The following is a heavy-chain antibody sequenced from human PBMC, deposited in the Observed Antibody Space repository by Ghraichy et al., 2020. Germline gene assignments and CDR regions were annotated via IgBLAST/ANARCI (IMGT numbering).Heavy chain of an antibody. V-gene: IGHV4-39*07. CDR2: IYYSGST. CDR1: GGSISSSSYY. J-gene: IGHJ4*02. Sequence: SETLSLTCTVSGGSISSSSYYWGWIRQPPGKGLEWIGSIYYSGSTYYNPSLKSRVTISVDTSKNQFSLKLSSVTAADTAVYYCATVRLDITMVRGVIPYFDYWGQGTLVTVSS. D-gene: IGHD3-10*01. CDR3: ATVRLDITMVRGVIPYFDY.